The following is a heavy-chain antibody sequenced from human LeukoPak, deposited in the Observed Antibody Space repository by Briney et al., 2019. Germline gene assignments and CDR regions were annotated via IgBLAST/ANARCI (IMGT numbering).Heavy chain of an antibody. CDR2: INSDGSST. Sequence: GGSLRLSCAASGFTFSSYWMHWVRQAPGKGLVWVSRINSDGSSTSYANSVKGRFTISRDNAKNTLYLQMNSLRAEDTAVYYCARGQMSYCSSTSCHLHYYMDVWGKGTTVTVSS. CDR3: ARGQMSYCSSTSCHLHYYMDV. V-gene: IGHV3-74*01. J-gene: IGHJ6*03. CDR1: GFTFSSYW. D-gene: IGHD2-2*01.